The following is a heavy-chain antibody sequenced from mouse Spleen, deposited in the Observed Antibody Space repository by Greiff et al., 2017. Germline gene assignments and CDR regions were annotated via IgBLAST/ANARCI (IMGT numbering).Heavy chain of an antibody. V-gene: IGHV5-9-2*01. CDR1: GFTFSSYG. J-gene: IGHJ2*01. CDR2: ISGGGSYT. D-gene: IGHD2-1*01. CDR3: ARQYYGNYEDYFDY. Sequence: EVKLVESGGGLVKPGGSLKLSCAASGFTFSSYGMSWVRQTPEKRLEWVATISGGGSYTYYPDSVKGRSTISRDNAKNNLYLQMSSLRSEDTALYYCARQYYGNYEDYFDYWGQGTTLTVSS.